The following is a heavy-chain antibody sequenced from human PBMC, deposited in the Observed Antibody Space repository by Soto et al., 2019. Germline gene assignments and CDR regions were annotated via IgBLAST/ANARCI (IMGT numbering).Heavy chain of an antibody. J-gene: IGHJ6*02. CDR1: GGSFSGYY. CDR2: INHSGST. V-gene: IGHV4-34*01. Sequence: SETLSLTCAVYGGSFSGYYWSWIRQPPGKGLEWIGEINHSGSTNYNPSLKSRVTISVDTSKNQFSLKLSSVTAADTAVYYCARGPFGPFGDYYGMDVWGQGTTVTVSS. D-gene: IGHD3-10*01. CDR3: ARGPFGPFGDYYGMDV.